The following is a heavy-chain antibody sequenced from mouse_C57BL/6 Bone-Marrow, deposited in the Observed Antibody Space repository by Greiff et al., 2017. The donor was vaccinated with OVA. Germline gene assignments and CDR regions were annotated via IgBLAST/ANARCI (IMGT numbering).Heavy chain of an antibody. D-gene: IGHD2-12*01. J-gene: IGHJ4*01. CDR2: LRSKSSTYAT. Sequence: EVMLVESGGGLVQPKGSLKLSCAASGFTFNTYAMHWVRQAPGKGLEWVARLRSKSSTYATYSADSVKDRFTISRDHSHSMLYLQMNKLKTEDTAMYYCVRGGAYDVGDYAMDYWGQGTSVTVSS. V-gene: IGHV10-3*01. CDR3: VRGGAYDVGDYAMDY. CDR1: GFTFNTYA.